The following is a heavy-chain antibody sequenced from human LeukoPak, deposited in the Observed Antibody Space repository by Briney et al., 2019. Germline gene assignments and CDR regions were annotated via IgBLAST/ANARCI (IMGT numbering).Heavy chain of an antibody. Sequence: GGSLRLSCAASGFTFSSYSMNWIRQAPGKGLEWVSSISSSTSYIYYADSVKGRFTISKDDAKNSLYLQMNSLRAEDTALYYCARKRPNYFDYWGQGTLVTVSS. V-gene: IGHV3-21*01. CDR1: GFTFSSYS. CDR3: ARKRPNYFDY. CDR2: ISSSTSYI. J-gene: IGHJ4*02.